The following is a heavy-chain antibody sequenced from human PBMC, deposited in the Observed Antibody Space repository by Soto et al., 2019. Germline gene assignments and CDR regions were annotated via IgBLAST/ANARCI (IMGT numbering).Heavy chain of an antibody. CDR3: ARDLFSYPLHY. Sequence: ESLCLACTVSGGSVSSGSYYWSWIRQPPGKGLEWIGYIYYSGSTNYNPSLKSRVTISVDTSKTQFSLKLSSVTAADTAVYYCARDLFSYPLHYWGQGTLVTVSS. D-gene: IGHD5-18*01. V-gene: IGHV4-61*01. J-gene: IGHJ4*02. CDR1: GGSVSSGSYY. CDR2: IYYSGST.